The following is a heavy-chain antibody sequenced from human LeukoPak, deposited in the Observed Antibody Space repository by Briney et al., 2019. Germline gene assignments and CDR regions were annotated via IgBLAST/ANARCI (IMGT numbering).Heavy chain of an antibody. V-gene: IGHV1-18*01. Sequence: ASVKVSCKASGYTFTSYGISWVRQAPGQGLEWMGWISAYNGNTNYAQKLQGRVTMTTDTFTSTAYMELRSLRSDDTAVYYCARHSSSCYGTLIDYWGQGTLVTVSS. J-gene: IGHJ4*02. CDR2: ISAYNGNT. CDR3: ARHSSSCYGTLIDY. D-gene: IGHD6-13*01. CDR1: GYTFTSYG.